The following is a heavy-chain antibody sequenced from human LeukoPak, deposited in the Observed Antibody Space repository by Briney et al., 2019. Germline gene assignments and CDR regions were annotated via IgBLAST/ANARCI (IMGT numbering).Heavy chain of an antibody. V-gene: IGHV1-2*02. D-gene: IGHD2-15*01. CDR3: ARGLGYCSGGSCRNPNFDY. J-gene: IGHJ4*02. CDR2: INPNSGGT. CDR1: GYTFTGYY. Sequence: ASVKVSCKASGYTFTGYYIHWVRQAPGQGLEWMGWINPNSGGTNYAQKFQGRVTMTRDTSISTAYMELSRLRSDDTAVYYCARGLGYCSGGSCRNPNFDYWGQGTLVTVSS.